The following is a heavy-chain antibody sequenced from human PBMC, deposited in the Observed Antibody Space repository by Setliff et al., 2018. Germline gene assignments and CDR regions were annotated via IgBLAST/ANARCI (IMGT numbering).Heavy chain of an antibody. Sequence: SVKVSCKASGGTFSSYAIDWVRQAPGQGLEWMGGIIPVRGITNYAERFQGRVTIITDASTSTSYMELSSLRSDDTAVYYCARVPQEAFYYYDRGNHFDSWGQGTLVTVSS. V-gene: IGHV1-69*10. CDR1: GGTFSSYA. CDR3: ARVPQEAFYYYDRGNHFDS. J-gene: IGHJ4*02. CDR2: IIPVRGIT. D-gene: IGHD3-22*01.